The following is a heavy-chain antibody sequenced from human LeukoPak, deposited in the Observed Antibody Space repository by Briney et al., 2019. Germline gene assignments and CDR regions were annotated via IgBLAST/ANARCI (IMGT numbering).Heavy chain of an antibody. D-gene: IGHD1-26*01. CDR1: GFTFSSYA. CDR2: ISGSGGST. V-gene: IGHV3-23*01. CDR3: AKSGSRCYYYYYLDV. J-gene: IGHJ6*03. Sequence: GGSLRLSCAASGFTFSSYAMSWVRQAPGKGLEWVSPISGSGGSTYYADSVKGRFTISRDNSKKTLYLQMNSLRAEDTAVYYCAKSGSRCYYYYYLDVWGKGTTVPVSS.